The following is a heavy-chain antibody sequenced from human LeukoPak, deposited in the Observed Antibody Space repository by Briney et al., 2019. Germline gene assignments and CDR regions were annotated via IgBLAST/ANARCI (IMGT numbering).Heavy chain of an antibody. CDR1: GFTFSSYN. V-gene: IGHV3-21*01. J-gene: IGHJ4*02. CDR3: ARDPQYLAAAGTDY. D-gene: IGHD6-13*01. CDR2: ISSSSSYI. Sequence: GGSLRLSCAASGFTFSSYNMNWVRQAPGKGLEWVSSISSSSSYIYYADSVKGRFTISRDNAKNSLYLQMNSLRAEDTAVYYCARDPQYLAAAGTDYWGQGTLVTVSS.